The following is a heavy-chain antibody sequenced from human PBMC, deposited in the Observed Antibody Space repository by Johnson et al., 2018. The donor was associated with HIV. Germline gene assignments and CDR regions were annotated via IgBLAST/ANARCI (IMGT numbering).Heavy chain of an antibody. J-gene: IGHJ3*02. CDR3: ARGGIRGYSYGPGAFDI. Sequence: EMQLVESGGGLIQPGGSLRLSCAASGFTVSSNYMSWVRQAPGKGLEWVSVIYSGGSTYYADSVQGRFTISRDNSKNTLYLQMNSLRAEDTAVYYCARGGIRGYSYGPGAFDIWGQGTMVTVSS. V-gene: IGHV3-53*01. D-gene: IGHD5-18*01. CDR2: IYSGGST. CDR1: GFTVSSNY.